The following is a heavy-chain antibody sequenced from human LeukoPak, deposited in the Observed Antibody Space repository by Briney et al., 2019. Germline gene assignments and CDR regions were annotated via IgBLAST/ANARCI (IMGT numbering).Heavy chain of an antibody. Sequence: PGGSLRLSCATSGFTFSIYGMHWVRQAPGKGLEWVAVIWYDGSNKFYADSVKGRFTISRDISKNTLYLQMNSLKTEDTAVYYCTSWVAAIRDYFDYWGQGTLVTVSS. V-gene: IGHV3-33*01. CDR2: IWYDGSNK. CDR3: TSWVAAIRDYFDY. D-gene: IGHD2-15*01. CDR1: GFTFSIYG. J-gene: IGHJ4*02.